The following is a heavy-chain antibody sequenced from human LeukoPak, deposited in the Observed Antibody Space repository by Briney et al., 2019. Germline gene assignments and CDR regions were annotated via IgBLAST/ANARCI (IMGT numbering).Heavy chain of an antibody. D-gene: IGHD1-26*01. V-gene: IGHV3-30*18. CDR2: ISYDGSNA. J-gene: IGHJ4*02. CDR3: AKDPYSGTYTIDH. Sequence: GGSLRLSCAASGFSFGGYGMHWVRQAPGKGLEWVAVISYDGSNAYYADSVKGRFTISRDNSKNTLYLQMNSLRAEDTADYYCAKDPYSGTYTIDHWGQGTPVTVSS. CDR1: GFSFGGYG.